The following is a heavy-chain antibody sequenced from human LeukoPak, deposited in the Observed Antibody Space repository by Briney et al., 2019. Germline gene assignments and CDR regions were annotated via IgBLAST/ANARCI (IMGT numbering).Heavy chain of an antibody. J-gene: IGHJ4*02. V-gene: IGHV3-33*01. Sequence: GGSLRLSCAASGFTFSSYVIHWVRQAPGKGLEWVAVIWYDGSNKYYADSVKGRFTISRDNSKNTLYLQMNSLRAEDTAVYYCARDGRWAVTGTGIDYWGLGTLVTVSS. CDR3: ARDGRWAVTGTGIDY. CDR1: GFTFSSYV. D-gene: IGHD6-19*01. CDR2: IWYDGSNK.